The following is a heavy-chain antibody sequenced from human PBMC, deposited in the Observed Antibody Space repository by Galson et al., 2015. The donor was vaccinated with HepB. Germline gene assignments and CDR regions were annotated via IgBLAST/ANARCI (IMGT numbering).Heavy chain of an antibody. CDR2: ISYDGSNK. CDR3: AKDESYDFWSGQPGAY. D-gene: IGHD3-3*01. J-gene: IGHJ4*02. CDR1: GFTFSSYG. V-gene: IGHV3-30*18. Sequence: SLRLSCAASGFTFSSYGMHWVRQAPGKGLEWVAVISYDGSNKYYADSVKGRFTISRDNSKNTLYLQMNSLRAEDTAVYYCAKDESYDFWSGQPGAYWGQGTLVTVSS.